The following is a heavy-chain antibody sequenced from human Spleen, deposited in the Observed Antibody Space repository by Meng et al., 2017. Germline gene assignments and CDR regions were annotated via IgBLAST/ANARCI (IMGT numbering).Heavy chain of an antibody. CDR3: TRSVVATTNWFDP. J-gene: IGHJ5*02. V-gene: IGHV3-30*10. CDR1: GFVFSNYV. Sequence: GGSLRLSCAASGFVFSNYVIHWVRQAPGKGLEWVALISYDGTDQYYTDSVKGRFTISRDNSQNTLYLQMNSLRPEDTAVYYCTRSVVATTNWFDPWGQGTLVTVSS. CDR2: ISYDGTDQ. D-gene: IGHD2-15*01.